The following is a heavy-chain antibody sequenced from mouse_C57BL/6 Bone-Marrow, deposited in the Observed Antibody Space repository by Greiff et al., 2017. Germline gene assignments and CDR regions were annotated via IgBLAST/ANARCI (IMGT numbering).Heavy chain of an antibody. Sequence: QVQLQQPGAELVKPGASVKMSCKASGYTFTSYWITWVKQRPGQGLEWIGDIYPGSGSSNYNEKFKSKATLTVDTSSSTAYMQLSSLTSEDSAVYYCARERWPTGDLYYAMDYWGQGTSVTVSS. CDR2: IYPGSGSS. V-gene: IGHV1-55*01. J-gene: IGHJ4*01. CDR3: ARERWPTGDLYYAMDY. CDR1: GYTFTSYW. D-gene: IGHD1-1*02.